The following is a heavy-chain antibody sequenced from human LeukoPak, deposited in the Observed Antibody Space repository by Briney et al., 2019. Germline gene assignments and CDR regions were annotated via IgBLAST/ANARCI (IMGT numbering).Heavy chain of an antibody. D-gene: IGHD3-22*01. Sequence: SVKVSCKASGGTFSSYAISWVRQGPGQRLEWMGGIIPIFGTANYAQNFQGRVTITTDESTSTAYMELSSLRSEDTAVYYCARLEYYDTTNAFDIWGQGTMVTVSS. V-gene: IGHV1-69*05. CDR3: ARLEYYDTTNAFDI. J-gene: IGHJ3*02. CDR2: IIPIFGTA. CDR1: GGTFSSYA.